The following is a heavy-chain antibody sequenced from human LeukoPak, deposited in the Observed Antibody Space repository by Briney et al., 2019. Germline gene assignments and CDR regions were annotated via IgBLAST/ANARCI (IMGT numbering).Heavy chain of an antibody. J-gene: IGHJ4*02. CDR2: ISGSGSTI. CDR3: ARAWTGYSYGDY. D-gene: IGHD5-18*01. Sequence: GGSLRLSCAASAFTFSDYYMSWIRQAPGNGLEWVSYISGSGSTIYYADSVKGRFTISRDNAKNSLYLEMNSLRAEDTAVYYCARAWTGYSYGDYWGQGTLVTVSS. V-gene: IGHV3-11*01. CDR1: AFTFSDYY.